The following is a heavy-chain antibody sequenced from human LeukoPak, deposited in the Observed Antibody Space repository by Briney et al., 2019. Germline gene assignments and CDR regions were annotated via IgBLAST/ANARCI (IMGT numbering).Heavy chain of an antibody. D-gene: IGHD3-3*01. CDR1: GFTFSSYS. CDR3: ASGDMDVLRFLEWLTHRNGPIDY. CDR2: ISISSSYI. Sequence: KPGGSLRLSCAASGFTFSSYSMNWVRQAPGKGLEWVSSISISSSYIYYADSVKVLFTISRDNAKNSLYLQMNSLRAEDTAVYYCASGDMDVLRFLEWLTHRNGPIDYWGQGTLVTVSS. J-gene: IGHJ4*02. V-gene: IGHV3-21*01.